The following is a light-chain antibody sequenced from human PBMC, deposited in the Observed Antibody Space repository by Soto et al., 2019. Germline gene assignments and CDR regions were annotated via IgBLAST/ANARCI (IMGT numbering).Light chain of an antibody. CDR2: AAS. CDR1: QSVPSNY. CDR3: QQFGRSPRT. Sequence: EIVLTQSPGTLSLSPGERATLSCRASQSVPSNYLAWYQQKPGQAPRLLISAASNRATGIPDRFSGSGSGTDFTLTISRLEPEDFAVYYCQQFGRSPRTFGQGTKVEIK. J-gene: IGKJ1*01. V-gene: IGKV3-20*01.